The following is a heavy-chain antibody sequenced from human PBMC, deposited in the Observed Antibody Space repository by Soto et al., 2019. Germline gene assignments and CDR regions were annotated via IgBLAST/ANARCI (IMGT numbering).Heavy chain of an antibody. V-gene: IGHV3-23*01. CDR2: ISGGGSGA. J-gene: IGHJ4*02. CDR3: AIDLWWYTH. Sequence: EVQLLESGGGLVQPGGSLRLSCTASGFTFSDHAMTWVRQAPGKGLEWVSGISGGGSGAYYADSVKGRFTVSRANSKDTLFLQMDSVRAEDTAVYYCAIDLWWYTHWGQGTLVNVSS. CDR1: GFTFSDHA. D-gene: IGHD2-15*01.